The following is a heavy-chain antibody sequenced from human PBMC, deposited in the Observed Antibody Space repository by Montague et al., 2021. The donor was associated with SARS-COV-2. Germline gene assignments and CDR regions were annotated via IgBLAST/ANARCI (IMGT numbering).Heavy chain of an antibody. CDR2: IYYSGST. CDR1: GGSISSYY. CDR3: ARGSGWMGNAFDI. Sequence: SETLSLTYTVSGGSISSYYWSWVRQHPGKGLEWIGYIYYSGSTNYNPSLKSRVTISVDTSKNQFSLKLSSVTAADTAVYYCARGSGWMGNAFDIWGQGTMVTVSS. D-gene: IGHD6-19*01. J-gene: IGHJ3*02. V-gene: IGHV4-59*01.